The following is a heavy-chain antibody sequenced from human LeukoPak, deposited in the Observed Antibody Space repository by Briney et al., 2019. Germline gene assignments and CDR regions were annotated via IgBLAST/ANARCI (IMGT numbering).Heavy chain of an antibody. Sequence: SQTLSLTCTVSGGSISSGSYYWSWIRQPAGKGLEWIGRIYTSGSTNYNPSLKGRVTISVDTSKNQFSLKLSSVTAADTAVYYCARISFGAALSLFDYWGQGTLVTVSS. CDR3: ARISFGAALSLFDY. CDR1: GGSISSGSYY. D-gene: IGHD3-16*01. CDR2: IYTSGST. J-gene: IGHJ4*02. V-gene: IGHV4-61*02.